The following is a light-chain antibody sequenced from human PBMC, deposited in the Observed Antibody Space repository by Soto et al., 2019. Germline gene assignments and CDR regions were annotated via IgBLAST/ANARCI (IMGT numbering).Light chain of an antibody. CDR1: RTDGDGHDY. CDR3: TSYPPSSPFYV. Sequence: QSVLTQPASVSESPGQSIAISCIGVRTDGDGHDYVSWYQQHPGQAPQLIIYDVYNRPSGVSDRFSGSKSENTASLVISGLQAEDEAAYFCTSYPPSSPFYVFGAGTKVTVL. V-gene: IGLV2-14*03. J-gene: IGLJ1*01. CDR2: DVY.